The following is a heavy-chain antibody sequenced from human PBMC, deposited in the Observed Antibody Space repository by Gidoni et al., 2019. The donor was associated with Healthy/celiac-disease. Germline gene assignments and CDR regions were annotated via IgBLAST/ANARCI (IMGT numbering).Heavy chain of an antibody. V-gene: IGHV1-58*01. J-gene: IGHJ5*02. CDR1: GFTFTSSA. CDR3: AARIAAAGGFDP. CDR2: IVVGRGNT. D-gene: IGHD6-13*01. Sequence: QMQLVQSGPEVKKPGTSVKFSCKASGFTFTSSAVQWVRQARGQRLAWIGWIVVGRGNTNYAQKFQERVTITRDMSTSTAYMELSSLRSEDTAVYYCAARIAAAGGFDPWGQGTLVTVSS.